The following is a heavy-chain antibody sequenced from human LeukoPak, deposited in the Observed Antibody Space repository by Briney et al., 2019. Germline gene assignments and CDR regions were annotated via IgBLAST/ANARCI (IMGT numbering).Heavy chain of an antibody. Sequence: PGGSLRLSCSASGFXFSSYAIHWVRQAPGKGLQYVSAVTSNGGSTYYADSVKGRFTITRDNSKNTLYLQMSSLRAEDTAVYYCVRTTRPDYYFDYWGQGTLVTVSS. CDR2: VTSNGGST. CDR3: VRTTRPDYYFDY. J-gene: IGHJ4*02. V-gene: IGHV3-64D*06. CDR1: GFXFSSYA. D-gene: IGHD1-14*01.